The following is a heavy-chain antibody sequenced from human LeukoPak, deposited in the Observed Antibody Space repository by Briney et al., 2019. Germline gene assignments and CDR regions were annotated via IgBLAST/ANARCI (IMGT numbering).Heavy chain of an antibody. CDR1: GLTFRNYG. CDR2: IYSGGGTTK. D-gene: IGHD2-8*02. Sequence: GGSLRLSCVASGLTFRNYGFHWVRQAPGKGLEWVAIIYSGGGTTKYYAESLKDRFTITRDDSRDTLYLQMNSLRAEDTAMYYCVVILVPGGVWHFDLWGRGTLVTVSS. CDR3: VVILVPGGVWHFDL. J-gene: IGHJ2*01. V-gene: IGHV3-33*03.